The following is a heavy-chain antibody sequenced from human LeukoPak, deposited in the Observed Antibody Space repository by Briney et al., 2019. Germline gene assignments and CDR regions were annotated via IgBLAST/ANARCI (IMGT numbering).Heavy chain of an antibody. D-gene: IGHD6-19*01. CDR1: GYTLTELS. V-gene: IGHV1-24*01. CDR2: FDPEDGET. CDR3: ATGGSSSGWYEPPNY. Sequence: ASVKVSCKVSGYTLTELSMHWVRQAPGRGLEWMGGFDPEDGETIDAQKFQGRVTMTEDTSTDTAYMELSSLRSEDTAVYYCATGGSSSGWYEPPNYWGQGTLVTVSS. J-gene: IGHJ4*02.